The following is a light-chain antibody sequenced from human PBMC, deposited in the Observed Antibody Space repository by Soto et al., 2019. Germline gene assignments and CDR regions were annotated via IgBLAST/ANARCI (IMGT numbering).Light chain of an antibody. CDR1: QSISSW. V-gene: IGKV1-5*03. J-gene: IGKJ1*01. CDR3: QQYNSYWT. Sequence: DIQMTQSPSTLSASVGDRVTITCRASQSISSWLAWYQQKPGKAPKLLIYKASSLESGVPSRFSGSGSGTEVTLPISSMPPDDFATYYCQQYNSYWTFGQGTKVEIK. CDR2: KAS.